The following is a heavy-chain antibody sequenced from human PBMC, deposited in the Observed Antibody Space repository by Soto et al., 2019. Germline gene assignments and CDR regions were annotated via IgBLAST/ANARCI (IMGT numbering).Heavy chain of an antibody. CDR1: GFTFSSYA. D-gene: IGHD3-3*01. CDR3: ARELANVFWSGYDGYYYYGMDV. V-gene: IGHV3-30-3*01. CDR2: ISYDGSNK. J-gene: IGHJ6*02. Sequence: GRSLRLSCAASGFTFSSYAMHWVRQAPGKGLEWVAVISYDGSNKYYADSVKGRFTISRDNSKNTLYLQMNSLRAEDTAVYYCARELANVFWSGYDGYYYYGMDVWGQGTTVTVSS.